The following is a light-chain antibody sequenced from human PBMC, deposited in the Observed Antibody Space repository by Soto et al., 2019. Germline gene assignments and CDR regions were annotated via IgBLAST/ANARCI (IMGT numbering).Light chain of an antibody. CDR3: SSYTSTSTLII. Sequence: QSALTQPASVSGSPGQSITISCTGTSGDVGRYNYVSWYQQHPGKAPKLMIYDVINRPSGVSNRFSGSKSGNTASLTISGLQAEDEADYYCSSYTSTSTLIIFGGGTQLTVL. J-gene: IGLJ2*01. CDR1: SGDVGRYNY. CDR2: DVI. V-gene: IGLV2-14*01.